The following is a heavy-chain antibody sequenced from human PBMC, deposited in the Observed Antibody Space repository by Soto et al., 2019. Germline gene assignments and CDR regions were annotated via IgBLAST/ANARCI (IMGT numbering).Heavy chain of an antibody. CDR3: ARVRSGYCSGGSCSEFDY. J-gene: IGHJ4*02. D-gene: IGHD2-15*01. CDR2: IKQDGSEK. CDR1: GFTFSSYW. Sequence: EVQLVESGGGLVQPGGSLRLSCAASGFTFSSYWMSWVRQAPGKGLEWVANIKQDGSEKYYVDSVKGRFTISRDNAKNSLYLQMNSLRAEDTAVYYCARVRSGYCSGGSCSEFDYWGQGTLVTVSS. V-gene: IGHV3-7*01.